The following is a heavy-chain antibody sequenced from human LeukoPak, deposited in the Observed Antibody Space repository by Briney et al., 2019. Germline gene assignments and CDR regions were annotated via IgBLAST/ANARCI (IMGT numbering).Heavy chain of an antibody. Sequence: PSETLSLTCAVSGASISGSGYYLGWIRQPPGKGLEWIGNIYYTGSTYYNPSLKSRVTVSVDTSKNQISLKLSSVTAADTAVYYCVRRVRGDSHDYFVWFDPWGQGTLVTVSS. CDR1: GASISGSGYY. V-gene: IGHV4-39*07. CDR2: IYYTGST. J-gene: IGHJ5*02. D-gene: IGHD5-18*01. CDR3: VRRVRGDSHDYFVWFDP.